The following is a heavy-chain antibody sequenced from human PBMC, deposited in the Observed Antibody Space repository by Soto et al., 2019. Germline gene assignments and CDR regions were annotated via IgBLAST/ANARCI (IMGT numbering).Heavy chain of an antibody. CDR3: ARLGLTGYYFLWYGMDV. Sequence: SETLSLTCAVYGGSFSGYYWSWIRQPPGKGLEWIGEINHSGSTNHNPSLKSRVTISVDTSKNQFSLKLSSVTAADTAVYYCARLGLTGYYFLWYGMDVWGQGTTVTVSS. D-gene: IGHD3-9*01. CDR2: INHSGST. J-gene: IGHJ6*02. CDR1: GGSFSGYY. V-gene: IGHV4-34*01.